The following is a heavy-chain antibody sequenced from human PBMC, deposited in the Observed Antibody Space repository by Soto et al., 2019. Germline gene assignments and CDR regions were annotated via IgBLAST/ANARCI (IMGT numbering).Heavy chain of an antibody. CDR3: AKALPYQLLYGVVSVLYYGLDV. Sequence: GGSLRLSCAASGFIFSSYVMHWVRQAPGKGLEWVALISSDGSKIYYADSVKGRFTISRDNSKNTLYLQMDSLRAEDTAVYYCAKALPYQLLYGVVSVLYYGLDVWGQGTTVTVSS. CDR1: GFIFSSYV. D-gene: IGHD2-2*02. CDR2: ISSDGSKI. V-gene: IGHV3-30*18. J-gene: IGHJ6*02.